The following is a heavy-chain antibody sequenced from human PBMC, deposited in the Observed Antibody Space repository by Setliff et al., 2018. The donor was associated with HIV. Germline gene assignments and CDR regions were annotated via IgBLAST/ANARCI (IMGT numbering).Heavy chain of an antibody. D-gene: IGHD4-17*01. CDR3: ARPRGHNFGLRDAFDI. J-gene: IGHJ3*02. V-gene: IGHV5-51*01. CDR2: IYPVDSDT. CDR1: GYSFSNYW. Sequence: PGESLKISCKGSGYSFSNYWIGWVRQMPGKGLEWMGIIYPVDSDTRYSPSFKGHVTISADRSISTAYLQWSTLKASDTAMYYCARPRGHNFGLRDAFDIWGQGTMVTVSS.